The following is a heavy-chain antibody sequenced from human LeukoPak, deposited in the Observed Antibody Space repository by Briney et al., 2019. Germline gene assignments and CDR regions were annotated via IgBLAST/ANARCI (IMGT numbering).Heavy chain of an antibody. CDR3: ARGKVLRYPKLENWFDP. D-gene: IGHD3-9*01. CDR2: INHSGST. CDR1: GGSFSGYY. Sequence: KPSETLSLTCAVYGGSFSGYYWSWIRQPPGKGLEWIGEINHSGSTNYNPSLKSRVTISVDTSKNQFSLRLSSVTAADTAVYYCARGKVLRYPKLENWFDPCGQGTLVTVSS. J-gene: IGHJ5*01. V-gene: IGHV4-34*01.